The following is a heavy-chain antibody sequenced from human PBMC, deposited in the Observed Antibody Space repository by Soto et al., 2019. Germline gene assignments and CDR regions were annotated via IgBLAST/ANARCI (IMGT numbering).Heavy chain of an antibody. CDR1: GFIFADYG. Sequence: PGGSLRLSCAASGFIFADYGMHWVRQAPGKGLEWVALITYEGSNKYYADAVKGRFTISRDNAKNMVSLQMDSLRAEDTAVYYCEKARGDNNWANYYGLDVWGQGTTVTVSS. J-gene: IGHJ6*02. D-gene: IGHD1-1*01. CDR2: ITYEGSNK. CDR3: EKARGDNNWANYYGLDV. V-gene: IGHV3-30*18.